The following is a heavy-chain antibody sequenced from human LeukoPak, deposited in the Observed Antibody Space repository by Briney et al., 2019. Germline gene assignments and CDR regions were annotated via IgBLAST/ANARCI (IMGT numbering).Heavy chain of an antibody. CDR3: ARVRYYYGSGSSYSIDY. J-gene: IGHJ4*02. Sequence: VASVKVSCKASGYTFTGYYMHWVRQAPGQGLEWMGWINPNSGGTDYAQKFQGRVTMTRDTSISTAYMELSRLRSDDTAVYYCARVRYYYGSGSSYSIDYWGQGTLVTVSS. CDR1: GYTFTGYY. CDR2: INPNSGGT. D-gene: IGHD3-10*01. V-gene: IGHV1-2*02.